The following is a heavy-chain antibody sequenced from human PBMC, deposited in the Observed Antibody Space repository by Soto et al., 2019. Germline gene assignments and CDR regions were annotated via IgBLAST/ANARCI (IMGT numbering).Heavy chain of an antibody. CDR2: IYFTGST. CDR1: GGAVSSGTYY. Sequence: LTCTVSGGAVSSGTYYWSWIRQPPGKGLEWIGHIYFTGSTNYNPSLKSRVTMSLDTSRNQFSLKLSSVTAADTAVYYCTRGPPRVQWFDPWGLGTLVTVSS. V-gene: IGHV4-61*01. J-gene: IGHJ5*02. CDR3: TRGPPRVQWFDP.